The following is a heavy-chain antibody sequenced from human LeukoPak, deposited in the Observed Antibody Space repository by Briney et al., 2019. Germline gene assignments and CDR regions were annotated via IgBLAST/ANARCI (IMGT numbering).Heavy chain of an antibody. CDR3: AKRGSGWYEDYYYYMDV. J-gene: IGHJ6*03. Sequence: GGSLRLSCAASGFTFSSYSMNWVRQAPGKGLEWVSSISSSSSYIYYADSVKGRFTISRDNAKNSLYLQMNSLRAEDTAVYYCAKRGSGWYEDYYYYMDVWGKGTTVTISS. CDR1: GFTFSSYS. CDR2: ISSSSSYI. D-gene: IGHD6-19*01. V-gene: IGHV3-21*01.